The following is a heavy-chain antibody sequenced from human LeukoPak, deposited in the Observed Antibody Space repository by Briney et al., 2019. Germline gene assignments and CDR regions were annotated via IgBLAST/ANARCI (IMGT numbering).Heavy chain of an antibody. CDR3: ARISSSNWYNERGAFDV. Sequence: SETLSLTCTVSGGSLSSYYWSWVRPPPGKGLEWIGLVHYTGSTNYSPSLMSRVTISVDTSKNQFSLKLRSVTAADTAVYYCARISSSNWYNERGAFDVWGQGTMVNVSS. CDR1: GGSLSSYY. CDR2: VHYTGST. V-gene: IGHV4-59*01. J-gene: IGHJ3*01. D-gene: IGHD6-13*01.